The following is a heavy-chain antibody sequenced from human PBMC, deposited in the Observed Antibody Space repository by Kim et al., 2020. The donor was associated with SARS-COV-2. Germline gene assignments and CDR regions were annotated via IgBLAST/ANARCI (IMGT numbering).Heavy chain of an antibody. CDR3: ARGGGLLWFGELLDY. D-gene: IGHD3-10*01. V-gene: IGHV3-11*06. Sequence: DSVKGRFTISRDNATTSLYLQMNSLRAEDTAVYYCARGGGLLWFGELLDYWGQGTLVTVSS. J-gene: IGHJ4*02.